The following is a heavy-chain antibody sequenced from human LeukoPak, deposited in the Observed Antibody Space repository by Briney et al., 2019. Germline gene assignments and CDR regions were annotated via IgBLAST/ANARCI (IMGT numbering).Heavy chain of an antibody. CDR3: ARFAVPAARLYYLDY. V-gene: IGHV3-74*01. J-gene: IGHJ4*02. CDR2: IKTDGSIT. D-gene: IGHD2-2*01. CDR1: GFSFSVFW. Sequence: GGSLRLSCAASGFSFSVFWMHWVRQAPGKGPVWVSRIKTDGSITDYADSVKGRFTISRDNAKNTLYLQMNSLRAEDTAVYYCARFAVPAARLYYLDYWGQGTLVTVSS.